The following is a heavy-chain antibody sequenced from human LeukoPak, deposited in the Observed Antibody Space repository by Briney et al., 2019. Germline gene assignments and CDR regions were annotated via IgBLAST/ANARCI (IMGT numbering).Heavy chain of an antibody. J-gene: IGHJ4*02. Sequence: GASVKVSCKASGGTFIIYAISWVRQAPGQGLEWMGRIIPIFGIANYAQKFQGRVTITADKSTSTAYMELSSLRSEDTAVYYCARDNATVVPGDFDYWGQGTLVTVSS. CDR1: GGTFIIYA. CDR2: IIPIFGIA. CDR3: ARDNATVVPGDFDY. D-gene: IGHD4-23*01. V-gene: IGHV1-69*10.